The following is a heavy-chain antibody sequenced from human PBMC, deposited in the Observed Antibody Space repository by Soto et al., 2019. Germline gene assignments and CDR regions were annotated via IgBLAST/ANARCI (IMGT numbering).Heavy chain of an antibody. D-gene: IGHD2-15*01. CDR3: ARRGYCSGGSCRDPAFDI. Sequence: GGSLRLSCAASGFTFSSYDMHWVRQATGKGLEWVSAIGTAGDTYYPGSVKGRFTISRENAKNSLYLQMNSLRAGDTAVYYCARRGYCSGGSCRDPAFDIWGQGTMVTVSS. CDR1: GFTFSSYD. CDR2: IGTAGDT. J-gene: IGHJ3*02. V-gene: IGHV3-13*01.